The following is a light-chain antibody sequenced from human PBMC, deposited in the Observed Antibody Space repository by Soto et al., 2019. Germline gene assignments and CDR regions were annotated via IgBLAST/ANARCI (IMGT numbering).Light chain of an antibody. V-gene: IGLV2-14*01. Sequence: QSALTQPASVSGSPGQSITISCTGTSSDVGGFNYVSWYQQHPGKAPKLLIFDVYSRPSGISNRFSGSKSGNTASLTISGLQAEDEADYYCSSYTTNSSYVFGAGNKATVL. CDR2: DVY. CDR3: SSYTTNSSYV. CDR1: SSDVGGFNY. J-gene: IGLJ1*01.